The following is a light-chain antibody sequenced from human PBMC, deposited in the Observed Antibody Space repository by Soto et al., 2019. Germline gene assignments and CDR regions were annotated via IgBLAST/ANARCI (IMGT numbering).Light chain of an antibody. CDR2: DNN. CDR3: GTWDTSLSVWA. J-gene: IGLJ3*02. Sequence: QSVLTQPPSVSAAPGQKVTISCSGSSSNVANNYVSWYQQLPGTAPKLLIYDNNKRPSGIPDRFSGSKSGTSATLGITGRQTGDEADYYCGTWDTSLSVWAFGGGTKLTVL. CDR1: SSNVANNY. V-gene: IGLV1-51*01.